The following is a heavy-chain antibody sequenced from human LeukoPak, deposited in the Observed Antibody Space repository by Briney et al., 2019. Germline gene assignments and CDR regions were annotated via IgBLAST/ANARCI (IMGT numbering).Heavy chain of an antibody. CDR2: ISWNSGSI. J-gene: IGHJ6*02. Sequence: GRSLRLSCAASGFTFDDYAMHWVRQAPGKGLEWVSGISWNSGSIGYADSVKGRSTISRDNAKNSLYLQMNSLRAEDTALYYCAKDRGGSYYYYYGMDVWGQGTTVTVSS. CDR3: AKDRGGSYYYYYGMDV. D-gene: IGHD1-26*01. CDR1: GFTFDDYA. V-gene: IGHV3-9*01.